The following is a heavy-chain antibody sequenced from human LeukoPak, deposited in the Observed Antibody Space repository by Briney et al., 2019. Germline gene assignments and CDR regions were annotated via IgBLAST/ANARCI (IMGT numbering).Heavy chain of an antibody. J-gene: IGHJ4*02. CDR3: ARDRPGYSSGWYYFDY. D-gene: IGHD6-19*01. V-gene: IGHV3-7*01. CDR2: IKQDGSEK. CDR1: GFTCSSYW. Sequence: GGSLRLSCAASGFTCSSYWMSWVRQAPGKGLEWLANIKQDGSEKYYVDSVKGRFTISRDNAKNSLYLQMNSLRAEDTAVYYCARDRPGYSSGWYYFDYWGQGTLVTVSS.